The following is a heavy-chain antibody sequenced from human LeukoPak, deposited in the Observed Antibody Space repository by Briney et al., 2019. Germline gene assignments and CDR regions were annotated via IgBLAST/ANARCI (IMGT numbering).Heavy chain of an antibody. D-gene: IGHD3-10*01. CDR2: IYTSGST. Sequence: SETLSLTCTVSGGSISSYYWSWIRQPAGKGLEWIGRIYTSGSTNYNPSLKSRVTMSVDTSKNQFSLKLSSVTAADTAVYYCARGALYYGSGSYWKVFDYWGQGTLVTVSS. CDR3: ARGALYYGSGSYWKVFDY. V-gene: IGHV4-4*07. J-gene: IGHJ4*02. CDR1: GGSISSYY.